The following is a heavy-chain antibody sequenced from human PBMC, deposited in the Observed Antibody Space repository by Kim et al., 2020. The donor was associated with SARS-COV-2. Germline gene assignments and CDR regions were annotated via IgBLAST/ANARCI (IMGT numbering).Heavy chain of an antibody. Sequence: GRFTISRDNSKNTLYQQMNSLRAEDTAVYYCAKDTAAYSGGWYWGDLFDYWGQGALVTVSS. CDR3: AKDTAAYSGGWYWGDLFDY. J-gene: IGHJ4*02. D-gene: IGHD6-19*01. V-gene: IGHV3-23*01.